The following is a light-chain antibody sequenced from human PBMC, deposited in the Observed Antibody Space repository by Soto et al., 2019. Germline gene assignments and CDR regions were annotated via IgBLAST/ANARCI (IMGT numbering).Light chain of an antibody. V-gene: IGKV3-11*01. CDR2: DAS. CDR3: MQSTQLPPT. Sequence: VLTQSVDPLSLSPGERATLPCWASHSVTTHLAWFQQRPGQTPRLLIYDASTRAPGIPDRFSGSGSGTDFTLEISRVETEDVGIYYCMQSTQLPPTSGQGTRLEIK. J-gene: IGKJ5*01. CDR1: HSVTTH.